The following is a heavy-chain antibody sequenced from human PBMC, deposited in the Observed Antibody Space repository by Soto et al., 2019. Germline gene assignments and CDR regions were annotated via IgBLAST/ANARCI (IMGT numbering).Heavy chain of an antibody. V-gene: IGHV1-18*01. CDR1: GYTFTSYG. CDR2: ISAYNGNT. Sequence: QVQLVQSGAEVKKPGASVKVSCKASGYTFTSYGISWVRQAPGQGLEWMGWISAYNGNTNYAQKLQGRVTMTTDTSKSTDYMELRSMRSDGSAAQCCDRAHRRLPDYLGQGTLVTVSS. J-gene: IGHJ4*02. CDR3: DRAHRRLPDY.